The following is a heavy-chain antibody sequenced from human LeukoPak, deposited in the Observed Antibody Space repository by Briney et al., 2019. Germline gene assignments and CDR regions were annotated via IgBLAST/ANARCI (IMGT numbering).Heavy chain of an antibody. J-gene: IGHJ5*02. CDR1: GGSFSGYY. Sequence: PSETLSLTCAVYGGSFSGYYWSWIRQPPGKGLEWIGEINHSGSTNYNPSLKSRVTISVDTSKNQFSLKLSSVTAADTAVYYCARGGVVITIFGVVTPTANWFDPWGQGTLVTVSS. D-gene: IGHD3-3*01. CDR3: ARGGVVITIFGVVTPTANWFDP. CDR2: INHSGST. V-gene: IGHV4-34*01.